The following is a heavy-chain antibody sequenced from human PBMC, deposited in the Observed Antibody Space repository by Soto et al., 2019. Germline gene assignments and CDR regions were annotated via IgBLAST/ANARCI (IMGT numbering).Heavy chain of an antibody. Sequence: QVQLVQSGAEVKEPGASVKVSCRTSGYPFTSYHINWVRQATGQGLEWMAWMHPNGGSTVYAQKFQGRVTLTANTSITTVYMERTNLRSEDTSVYYCAKRAPEVIIASRPFDSWGQGTLVTVSS. J-gene: IGHJ4*02. CDR1: GYPFTSYH. CDR2: MHPNGGST. D-gene: IGHD2-21*01. V-gene: IGHV1-8*01. CDR3: AKRAPEVIIASRPFDS.